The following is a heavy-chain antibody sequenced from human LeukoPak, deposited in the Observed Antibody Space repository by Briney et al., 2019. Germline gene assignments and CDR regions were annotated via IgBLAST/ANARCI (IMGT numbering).Heavy chain of an antibody. CDR1: GSIFSSYW. CDR2: INPDGSEK. V-gene: IGHV3-7*01. Sequence: GGSLRLSCAASGSIFSSYWMTWVRQAPGKGLEWVANINPDGSEKYYVDSVKDRFTISRDNVKNSLYLQMNGLRAEDTAIYYCARGVGTANYYTDWGQGTLVTVSS. D-gene: IGHD1-7*01. CDR3: ARGVGTANYYTD. J-gene: IGHJ4*02.